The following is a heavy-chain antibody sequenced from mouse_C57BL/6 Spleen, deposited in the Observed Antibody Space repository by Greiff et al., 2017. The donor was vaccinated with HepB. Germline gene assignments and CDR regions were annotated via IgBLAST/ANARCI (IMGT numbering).Heavy chain of an antibody. Sequence: VQLQQSGAELVKPGASVKLSCKASGYTFTSYWMHWVKQRPGQGLEWIGMIHPNSGSTNYNEKFKSKATLTVDKSSSTAYMQLSSLTSEDSAVYYCARSFYGYDEGDYYAMDYWGQGTSVTVSS. V-gene: IGHV1-64*01. D-gene: IGHD2-9*01. CDR1: GYTFTSYW. CDR3: ARSFYGYDEGDYYAMDY. CDR2: IHPNSGST. J-gene: IGHJ4*01.